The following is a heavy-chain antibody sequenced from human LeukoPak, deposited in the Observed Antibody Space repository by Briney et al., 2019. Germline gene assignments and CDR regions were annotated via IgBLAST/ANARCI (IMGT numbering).Heavy chain of an antibody. CDR2: INPNSGGT. V-gene: IGHV1-2*02. CDR3: ARVDQYYYYMDV. Sequence: ASVKVSCKASGYTFTGYYMRWVRQAPGQGLEWMGWINPNSGGTNYAQKFQGRVTMTRDTSISTAYMELSRLRSDDTAVYYCARVDQYYYYMDVWGKGTTVTISS. D-gene: IGHD2-2*01. J-gene: IGHJ6*03. CDR1: GYTFTGYY.